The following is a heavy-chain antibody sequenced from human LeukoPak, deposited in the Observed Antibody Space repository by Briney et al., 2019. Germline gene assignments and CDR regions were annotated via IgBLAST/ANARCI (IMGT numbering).Heavy chain of an antibody. CDR3: TSPPSIAVADPFDS. CDR1: GFAFSDNW. J-gene: IGHJ4*02. Sequence: GGSLRLSCAASGFAFSDNWMHWVRQAPGKGLEWVSAINSDGSSINYADSVQGRFTISRDNAKNMLYPQMDSLRAEDTSVYYCTSPPSIAVADPFDSWGQGTLVTVSS. V-gene: IGHV3-74*01. CDR2: INSDGSSI. D-gene: IGHD6-19*01.